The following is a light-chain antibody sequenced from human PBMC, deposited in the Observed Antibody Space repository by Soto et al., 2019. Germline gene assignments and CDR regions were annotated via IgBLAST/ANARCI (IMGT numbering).Light chain of an antibody. CDR1: QSVGTSY. V-gene: IGKV3-20*01. Sequence: EIVLTQSPGTLSLSPGERATLSCRASQSVGTSYLAWYQQKPGQAPRLLIYGASNRATGIPDRFSGSGSGTAFALTISRLEPEDFAVYYCQQYGNSPLTFVGGTKVEIK. CDR3: QQYGNSPLT. CDR2: GAS. J-gene: IGKJ4*01.